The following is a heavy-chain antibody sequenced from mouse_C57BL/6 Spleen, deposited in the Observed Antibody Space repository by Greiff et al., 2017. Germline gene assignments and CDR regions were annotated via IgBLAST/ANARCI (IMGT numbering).Heavy chain of an antibody. CDR1: GYSFTGYY. Sequence: VQLQQSGPELVKPGASGKISCKASGYSFTGYYMNWVKQSPEKSLEWIGEINPSTGGTTYNQKFKAKATLTVDKSSSTAYMQLKSLTSEDSAVYYCARYNYSNSPWFAYWGQGTLVTVSA. CDR2: INPSTGGT. D-gene: IGHD2-5*01. V-gene: IGHV1-42*01. J-gene: IGHJ3*01. CDR3: ARYNYSNSPWFAY.